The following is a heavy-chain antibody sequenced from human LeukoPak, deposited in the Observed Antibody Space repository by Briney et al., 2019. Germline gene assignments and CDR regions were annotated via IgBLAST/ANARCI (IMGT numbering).Heavy chain of an antibody. V-gene: IGHV3-23*01. Sequence: GGSLRLSCAASGFTFSSYEMNWVRQAPGKRLEWVSAISGSGGSTYYADSVKGRFTISRDNSKNTLYLQMNSLRAEDTAVYYCAKDRRYSSSSYFDYWGQGTLVTVSS. CDR1: GFTFSSYE. D-gene: IGHD6-6*01. CDR3: AKDRRYSSSSYFDY. CDR2: ISGSGGST. J-gene: IGHJ4*02.